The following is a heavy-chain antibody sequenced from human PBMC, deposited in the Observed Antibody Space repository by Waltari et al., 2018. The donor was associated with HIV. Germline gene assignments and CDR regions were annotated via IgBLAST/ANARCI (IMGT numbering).Heavy chain of an antibody. Sequence: EVQLVESGGGLVQPGGSLRRSCAASGFPVSSNYMSWVRQAPGKGLEWVSVIYSGGSTYYADSVKGRFTISRDNSKNTLYLQMNSLRAEDTAVYYCAREADSAYYYYGMDVWGQGTTVTVSS. CDR3: AREADSAYYYYGMDV. D-gene: IGHD1-26*01. CDR1: GFPVSSNY. J-gene: IGHJ6*02. CDR2: IYSGGST. V-gene: IGHV3-66*02.